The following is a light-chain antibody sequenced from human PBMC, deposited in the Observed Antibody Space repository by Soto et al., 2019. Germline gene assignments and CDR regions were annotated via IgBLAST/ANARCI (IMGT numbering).Light chain of an antibody. CDR3: LQYQSYWT. V-gene: IGKV1-5*03. J-gene: IGKJ1*01. CDR2: QAS. Sequence: DIQMTQSPSTLSASVGDRVSITCRASQSISRQLAWYQQKPGKAPNLLIYQASNLETGVPSRFTGSGSGTDFTLPISSLQPDVLPTFYCLQYQSYWTFGKGTKVEVK. CDR1: QSISRQ.